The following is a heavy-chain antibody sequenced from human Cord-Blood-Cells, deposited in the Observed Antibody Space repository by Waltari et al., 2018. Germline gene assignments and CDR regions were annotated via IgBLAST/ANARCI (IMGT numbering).Heavy chain of an antibody. CDR1: GGSFSGYY. D-gene: IGHD7-27*01. CDR3: ARGPTGTDY. Sequence: QVQLQQWGAGLLQPSETLSLPCAVYGGSFSGYYWSWLRQPPGKGLEWIGEINHSGSTNDNPSHKSRVTISVDTSKNQFSLKVSSVTAADTAVYYCARGPTGTDYWGQGTLVTVSS. CDR2: INHSGST. V-gene: IGHV4-34*01. J-gene: IGHJ4*02.